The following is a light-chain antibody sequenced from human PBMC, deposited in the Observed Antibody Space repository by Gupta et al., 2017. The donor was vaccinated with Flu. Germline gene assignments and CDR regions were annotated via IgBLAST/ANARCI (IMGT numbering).Light chain of an antibody. CDR2: GAS. CDR1: QSVGSSY. CDR3: QKYGTSPLT. V-gene: IGKV3-20*01. Sequence: EIVLSHSPGILSLSPGERDTLSCRASQSVGSSYLAWYQQKPGQAPSLLIYGASSRATGIPDRFSGSGSGTDFTLTISRLEPEDFAVYYCQKYGTSPLTFGGGTKVEIK. J-gene: IGKJ4*01.